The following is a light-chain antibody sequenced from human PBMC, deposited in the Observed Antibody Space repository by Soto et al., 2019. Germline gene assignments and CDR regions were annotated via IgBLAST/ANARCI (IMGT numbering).Light chain of an antibody. V-gene: IGKV3-15*01. CDR2: GAS. Sequence: EIVMTQSPANLAVSPCERATRSCRASQSVSSNLAWYQQKPGQAPTLLIYGASTRATGIPARFSGSGSGTEFTLTISSLQSEDFAVYYCQQYNNWPPITFGQGTRLEIK. J-gene: IGKJ5*01. CDR1: QSVSSN. CDR3: QQYNNWPPIT.